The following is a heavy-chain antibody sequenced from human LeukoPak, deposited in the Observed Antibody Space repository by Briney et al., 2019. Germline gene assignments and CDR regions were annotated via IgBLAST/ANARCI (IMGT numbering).Heavy chain of an antibody. D-gene: IGHD2-2*01. V-gene: IGHV6-1*01. CDR1: GDSVSSNNAA. CDR2: TYYRSKWDN. J-gene: IGHJ4*02. CDR3: ARDSSAMFAY. Sequence: SQTLSLTCAISGDSVSSNNAAWNWIRQSPSRGLEWLGSTYYRSKWDNDYAISMKGRITINPDTSKNQFSLQMNSLTPEDPAVYYCARDSSAMFAYLGQGNLVAVSS.